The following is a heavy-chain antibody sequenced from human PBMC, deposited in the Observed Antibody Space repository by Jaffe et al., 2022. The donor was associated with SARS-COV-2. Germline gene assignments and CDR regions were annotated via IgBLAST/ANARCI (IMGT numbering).Heavy chain of an antibody. Sequence: DVQLVESGGGLVQPGGSLRLSCAASQFTFSSFWMSWVRLAPGKGLEWVGNIKTDGSEKYYVDSVKDRFTISRDNAKNSLYLQMNSLRAEDTAVYYCARVGGGWSRGAFDIWGQGTMVTVSS. V-gene: IGHV3-7*03. D-gene: IGHD6-19*01. CDR3: ARVGGGWSRGAFDI. CDR2: IKTDGSEK. CDR1: QFTFSSFW. J-gene: IGHJ3*02.